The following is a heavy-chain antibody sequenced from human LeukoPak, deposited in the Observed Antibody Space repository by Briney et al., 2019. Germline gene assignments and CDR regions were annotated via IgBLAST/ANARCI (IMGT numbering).Heavy chain of an antibody. CDR2: IYPGDSDT. D-gene: IGHD5-12*01. Sequence: GESLKIACKGSGYSFTSYWIGWVRQMPGKGLEWMGIIYPGDSDTRYSPSFQGQVTISADKSISTAYLQWSSLKASDTAMYYCASTSESGYESFDYWGQGTLVTVSS. CDR3: ASTSESGYESFDY. CDR1: GYSFTSYW. V-gene: IGHV5-51*01. J-gene: IGHJ4*02.